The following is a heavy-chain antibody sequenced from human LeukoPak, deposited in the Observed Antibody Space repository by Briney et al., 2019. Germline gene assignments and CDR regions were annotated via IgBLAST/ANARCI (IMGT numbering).Heavy chain of an antibody. CDR3: ALQPRYFDWFLV. CDR2: IIPIFGTA. J-gene: IGHJ4*02. CDR1: GGTFSSCA. Sequence: SVKVSCKASGGTFSSCAINWVRQAPGQGLEWMGGIIPIFGTANYAQKLQGRVTITADESTSTAYMELSSLRSEDTAVYYCALQPRYFDWFLVWGQGTPVTVSS. V-gene: IGHV1-69*01. D-gene: IGHD3-9*01.